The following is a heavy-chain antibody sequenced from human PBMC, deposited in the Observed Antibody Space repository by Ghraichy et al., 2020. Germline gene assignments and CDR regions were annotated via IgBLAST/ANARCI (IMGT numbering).Heavy chain of an antibody. CDR3: ARFPPTGLDPFDY. CDR1: GYTFTGYY. Sequence: ASVKVSCKASGYTFTGYYLHWVRQAPGQGLEWMGRINPNSGGTNYAQKFQGRVTMTRDTSISTAYMELSRLRSDDTAMYYCARFPPTGLDPFDYWGQGTLVTVSS. CDR2: INPNSGGT. J-gene: IGHJ4*02. V-gene: IGHV1-2*06.